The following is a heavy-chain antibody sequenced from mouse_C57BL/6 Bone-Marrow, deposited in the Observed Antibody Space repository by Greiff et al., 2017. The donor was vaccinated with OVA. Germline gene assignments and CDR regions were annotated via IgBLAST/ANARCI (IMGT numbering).Heavy chain of an antibody. D-gene: IGHD1-1*01. CDR2: ISSGGSYT. V-gene: IGHV5-6*01. CDR3: ARHYYGSSDY. CDR1: GFTFSSYG. J-gene: IGHJ2*01. Sequence: DVHLVESGGDLVKPGGSLKLSCAASGFTFSSYGMSWVRQTPDKRLEWVATISSGGSYTYYPDSVKGRFTISRDNAKNTLYLQMGSLKSEDTAMYYCARHYYGSSDYWGQGTTLTVSS.